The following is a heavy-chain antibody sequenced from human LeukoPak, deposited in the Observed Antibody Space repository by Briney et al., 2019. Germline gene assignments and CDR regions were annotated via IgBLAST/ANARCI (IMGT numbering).Heavy chain of an antibody. CDR1: GYTFTSYG. D-gene: IGHD6-19*01. Sequence: ASVNVSCKASGYTFTSYGISWVRQAPGQGLEWMGWISAYNGNTNYAQKLQGRVTMTTDTSTSTAYMELRSLRSDDTAVYYCARVQWLTPYPYYYYYGMDVWGQGTTVTVSS. CDR2: ISAYNGNT. J-gene: IGHJ6*02. CDR3: ARVQWLTPYPYYYYYGMDV. V-gene: IGHV1-18*01.